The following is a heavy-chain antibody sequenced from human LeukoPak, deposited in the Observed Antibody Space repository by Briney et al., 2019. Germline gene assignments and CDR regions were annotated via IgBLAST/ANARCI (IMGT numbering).Heavy chain of an antibody. V-gene: IGHV4-30-2*01. CDR1: GGSISSGGYS. Sequence: PSETLSLTCAVSGGSISSGGYSWSWIRQPPGKGLEWIGYIYHSGSTYYNPSLKSRVTISVDTSKNQFSLKLSSVTAADTAVYYCARARSTRKRAPPYYYYGMDVWGQGTTVTVSS. J-gene: IGHJ6*02. D-gene: IGHD4-11*01. CDR3: ARARSTRKRAPPYYYYGMDV. CDR2: IYHSGST.